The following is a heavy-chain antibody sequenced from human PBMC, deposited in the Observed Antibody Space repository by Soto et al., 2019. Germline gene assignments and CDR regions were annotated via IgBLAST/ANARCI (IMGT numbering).Heavy chain of an antibody. J-gene: IGHJ3*01. CDR2: VKSDGTTA. CDR1: GFAFTSYW. CDR3: VREGRGSFDF. Sequence: GSLRLSCEASGFAFTSYWMHWVRQAPGKGLVWVAGVKSDGTTATYADSVRGRFTISRDNAKNTLSLQMSSLTADDTAIYYCVREGRGSFDFWGRGTMVTVSS. V-gene: IGHV3-74*01. D-gene: IGHD5-12*01.